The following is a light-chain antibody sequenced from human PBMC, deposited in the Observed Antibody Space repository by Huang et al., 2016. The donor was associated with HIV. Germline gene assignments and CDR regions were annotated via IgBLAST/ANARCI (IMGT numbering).Light chain of an antibody. Sequence: EIVMTQSPAVLSLSPGERVTLTCRASHSVVNKLAWYQQKHARAPRLVIYDTSTRSSGVPDRFRGSGSGTNFSLTINSLQSEDLAVYYCQHYNNWPLTFGGGTRVEIK. CDR3: QHYNNWPLT. CDR2: DTS. J-gene: IGKJ4*01. CDR1: HSVVNK. V-gene: IGKV3-15*01.